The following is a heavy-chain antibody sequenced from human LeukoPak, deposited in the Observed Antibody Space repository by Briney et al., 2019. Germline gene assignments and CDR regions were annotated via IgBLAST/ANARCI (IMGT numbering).Heavy chain of an antibody. D-gene: IGHD6-6*01. Sequence: PGGSLRLSCAASGFTFSNYWMNWVRQAPGKGLQWVANINRDGREEYYVDSVKGRFTISRDNAKNSLYLQMNSLRAEDTAVYYCARVQGSYSSSSYYYYYYYMDVWGKGTTVTVSS. CDR2: INRDGREE. V-gene: IGHV3-7*01. CDR3: ARVQGSYSSSSYYYYYYYMDV. CDR1: GFTFSNYW. J-gene: IGHJ6*03.